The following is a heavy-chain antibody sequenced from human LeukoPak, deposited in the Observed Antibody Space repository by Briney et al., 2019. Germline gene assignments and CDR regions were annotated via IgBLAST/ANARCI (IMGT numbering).Heavy chain of an antibody. D-gene: IGHD2-2*01. V-gene: IGHV3-7*03. CDR3: VSRRCSITACYVASLNCFDY. CDR1: GLTISMYW. J-gene: IGHJ4*02. CDR2: IKQDGSEK. Sequence: PGGSLGLSCEVSGLTISMYWLTWVRQAPGKGLEWVANIKQDGSEKNYVDSVKGRFTISRDNTKNSLYLQMNSLRDEDTAVYHCVSRRCSITACYVASLNCFDYWGQGTRVTVSS.